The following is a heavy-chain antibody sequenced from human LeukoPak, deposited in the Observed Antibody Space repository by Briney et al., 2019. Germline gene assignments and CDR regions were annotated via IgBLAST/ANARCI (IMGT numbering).Heavy chain of an antibody. Sequence: KPSETLSLTCTLSGGSVSSSSYYWGWIRQPPGKGLEWIGDIYRSGSIYYNPSPKSRVSMSVDTSENQFSLELTSVTAADTAVYYCARRRYYDSTGYLDWGQGTLVTVSS. CDR2: IYRSGSI. CDR3: ARRRYYDSTGYLD. J-gene: IGHJ1*01. D-gene: IGHD3-22*01. CDR1: GGSVSSSSYY. V-gene: IGHV4-39*01.